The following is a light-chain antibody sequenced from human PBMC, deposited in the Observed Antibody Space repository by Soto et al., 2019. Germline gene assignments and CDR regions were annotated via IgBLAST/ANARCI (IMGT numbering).Light chain of an antibody. CDR1: SSDVGAYDF. V-gene: IGLV2-14*03. J-gene: IGLJ1*01. Sequence: QSVLAQPASVSGSPGQSIAISCTGTSSDVGAYDFVSWYQQHPDKAPKLMIYEVSNRPSGVSDRFSGSKSVNTATLTISGFQAEDEADYYCSSYTTSSTRVFGTGTRSPS. CDR3: SSYTTSSTRV. CDR2: EVS.